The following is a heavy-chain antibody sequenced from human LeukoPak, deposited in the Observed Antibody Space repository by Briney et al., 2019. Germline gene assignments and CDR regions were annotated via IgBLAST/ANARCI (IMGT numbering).Heavy chain of an antibody. D-gene: IGHD3-22*01. V-gene: IGHV1-8*01. Sequence: GASVKVSCKASGYTFTSYDINWARQATGQGLEWMGWMNPNSGNTGYAQKFQGRVTMTRNTSISTAYMELSSLRSEDTAVYYCARADYYDSSGPPPFDYWGQGTLVTVPS. CDR2: MNPNSGNT. CDR1: GYTFTSYD. CDR3: ARADYYDSSGPPPFDY. J-gene: IGHJ4*02.